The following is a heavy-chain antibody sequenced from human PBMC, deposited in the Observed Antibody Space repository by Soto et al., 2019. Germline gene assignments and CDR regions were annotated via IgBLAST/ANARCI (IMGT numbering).Heavy chain of an antibody. CDR3: AKNRLVVVAATAYGMDV. V-gene: IGHV3-15*01. CDR2: IKSKTDGGTT. D-gene: IGHD2-15*01. J-gene: IGHJ6*02. CDR1: GFTFSNAW. Sequence: EVQLVESGGGLVKPGGSLRLSCAASGFTFSNAWMSWVRQAPGKGLEWVGRIKSKTDGGTTDYAAPVKGRFTISRDDSKNTLYLQMNSLKTEDTAVYYCAKNRLVVVAATAYGMDVWGQGTTVTVSS.